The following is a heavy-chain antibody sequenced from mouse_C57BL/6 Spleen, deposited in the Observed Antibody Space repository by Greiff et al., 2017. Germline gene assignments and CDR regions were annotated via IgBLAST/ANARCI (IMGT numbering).Heavy chain of an antibody. CDR3: ARERGITTVVAPVEAGYFDD. Sequence: VQLQQSGPELVKPGASVKIPCKASGYTFTDYNMDWVKQSHGKSLEWIGDMNPNNGGTIYNQKFKGKDTLTVDKSSSTAYMELRSLTSEDTAVYSCARERGITTVVAPVEAGYFDDWGTGTPVTVSS. CDR1: GYTFTDYN. D-gene: IGHD1-1*01. CDR2: MNPNNGGT. V-gene: IGHV1-18*01. J-gene: IGHJ1*03.